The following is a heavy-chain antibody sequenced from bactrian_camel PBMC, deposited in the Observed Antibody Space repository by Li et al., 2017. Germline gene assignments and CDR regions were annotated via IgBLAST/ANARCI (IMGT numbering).Heavy chain of an antibody. J-gene: IGHJ4*01. V-gene: IGHV3-2*01. CDR1: GFTFSRFY. Sequence: HVQLVESGGGLVQPGGSLRLSCAASGFTFSRFYMSWVRQAPGKGLEWVSSIYSGGSSTYYADSVSGRFTISKDNAKPILYLQMDSLNPEDTGTYCCAASPMSFFGFCRLSGSYSYWARGPRSPSP. CDR2: IYSGGSST. D-gene: IGHD3*01.